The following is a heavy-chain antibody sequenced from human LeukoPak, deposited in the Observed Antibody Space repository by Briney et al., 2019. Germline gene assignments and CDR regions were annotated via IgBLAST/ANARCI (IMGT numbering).Heavy chain of an antibody. CDR2: ISYSGIT. CDR3: AYGIFGLAAFDI. J-gene: IGHJ3*02. Sequence: SETLSLTCTVSGGSISSSGYYWGWIRQPPGKGLEWIGSISYSGITYYNPSLKSRVTISADTSKNQFSLKLRSVTAADTAVYYCAYGIFGLAAFDIWGQGTMVTVSS. D-gene: IGHD2/OR15-2a*01. CDR1: GGSISSSGYY. V-gene: IGHV4-39*01.